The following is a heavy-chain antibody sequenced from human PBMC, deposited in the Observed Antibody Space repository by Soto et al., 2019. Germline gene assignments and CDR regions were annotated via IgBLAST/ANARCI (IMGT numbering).Heavy chain of an antibody. CDR2: INQGGST. J-gene: IGHJ4*02. V-gene: IGHV4-34*01. Sequence: PSVTLSLTRAVYGGSFRGYYWSWMRQPPGKGLEGMGEINQGGSTNDNPSLKSRVTISVDTSKNQFSLKLGSMTAADTAVYYCARAGIAAAGTPRHFDYWGQGTLVTVSS. D-gene: IGHD6-13*01. CDR3: ARAGIAAAGTPRHFDY. CDR1: GGSFRGYY.